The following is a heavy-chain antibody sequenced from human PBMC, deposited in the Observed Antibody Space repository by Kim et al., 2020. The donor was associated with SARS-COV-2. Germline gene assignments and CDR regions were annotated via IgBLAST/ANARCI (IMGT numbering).Heavy chain of an antibody. Sequence: GGSLRLSCAASGFTFSGSAMHWVRQASGKGLEWVGRIRSKANSYTTAYAASVKGRFTISRDDSKNTAYMQMNSLKTEDTAVYYCTSGGWNDEAYYYYYGMDVWGHGNTVTVSS. V-gene: IGHV3-73*01. D-gene: IGHD1-1*01. CDR2: IRSKANSYTT. CDR3: TSGGWNDEAYYYYYGMDV. CDR1: GFTFSGSA. J-gene: IGHJ6*02.